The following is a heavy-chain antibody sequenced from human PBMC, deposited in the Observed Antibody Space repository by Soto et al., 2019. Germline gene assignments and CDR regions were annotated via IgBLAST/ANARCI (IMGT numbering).Heavy chain of an antibody. J-gene: IGHJ6*02. CDR2: ISAYNGNT. Sequence: ASVKVSCKASGYTFTSYGISWVRHAPGQGLEWMGWISAYNGNTNYAQELQGRVTMTTDTSTSTAYMELRSLRSDDTAVYYCARVKNYEFWSGYSPYGMDVWGQGTTVTVS. V-gene: IGHV1-18*04. CDR1: GYTFTSYG. CDR3: ARVKNYEFWSGYSPYGMDV. D-gene: IGHD3-3*01.